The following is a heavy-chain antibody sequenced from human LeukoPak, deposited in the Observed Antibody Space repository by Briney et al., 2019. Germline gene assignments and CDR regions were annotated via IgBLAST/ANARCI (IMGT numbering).Heavy chain of an antibody. J-gene: IGHJ4*02. D-gene: IGHD3-22*01. V-gene: IGHV3-21*04. CDR2: ISSGSSSV. Sequence: GGSLRLSCAASGFIFSSYSMNWVRQAPGKGLEWVSSISSGSSSVYYADSVKGRFTISRDNAKNSLYLQMNSLRAEDTAVYYCARDRTYYYDSSGYPDYWGQGTLVTVSS. CDR1: GFIFSSYS. CDR3: ARDRTYYYDSSGYPDY.